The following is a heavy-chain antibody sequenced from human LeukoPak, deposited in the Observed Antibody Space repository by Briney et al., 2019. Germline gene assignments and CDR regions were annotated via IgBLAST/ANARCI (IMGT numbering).Heavy chain of an antibody. CDR1: GGSISSYY. V-gene: IGHV4-59*01. CDR2: IYYSGST. Sequence: PSETLSLTCTVSGGSISSYYWSWIRQPPGKGLEWIGYIYYSGSTNYNPSLKSRVTISVDTSKNQFSLKLSSVTAADTAVYYCARGSSTSFSGDTWFDPWGQGTLVTVSS. D-gene: IGHD2-2*01. CDR3: ARGSSTSFSGDTWFDP. J-gene: IGHJ5*02.